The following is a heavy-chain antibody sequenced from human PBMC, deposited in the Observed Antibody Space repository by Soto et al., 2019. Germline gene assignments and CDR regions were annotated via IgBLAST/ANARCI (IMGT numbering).Heavy chain of an antibody. CDR1: GFSLSTSGVG. Sequence: GSGPTLVNPTQTLTLTCTFSGFSLSTSGVGVGWIRQPPGKALEWLALIYWDDDKRYSPSLKSRLTITKDTSKNQVVLTMTNMDPVDTATYYCARTAGYSAGSSGWYPVSLKPWYFDYWGQGTLVTVSS. CDR3: ARTAGYSAGSSGWYPVSLKPWYFDY. D-gene: IGHD6-19*01. V-gene: IGHV2-5*02. J-gene: IGHJ4*02. CDR2: IYWDDDK.